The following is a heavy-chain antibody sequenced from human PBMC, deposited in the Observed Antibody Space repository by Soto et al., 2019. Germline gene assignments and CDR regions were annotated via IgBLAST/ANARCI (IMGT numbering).Heavy chain of an antibody. CDR2: ISYDGSNK. V-gene: IGHV3-30*18. CDR3: AKEGYYYDSSGYYGDAFDI. D-gene: IGHD3-22*01. J-gene: IGHJ3*02. Sequence: GGSLRLSCAASGFTLSSYGMHWVRQAPGKGLEWVAVISYDGSNKYYADSVKGRFTISRDNSKNTLYLQMNSLRAEDTAVYYCAKEGYYYDSSGYYGDAFDIWGQGTMVTVSS. CDR1: GFTLSSYG.